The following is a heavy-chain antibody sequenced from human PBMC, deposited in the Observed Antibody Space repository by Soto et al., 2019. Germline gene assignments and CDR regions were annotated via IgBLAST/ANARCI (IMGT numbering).Heavy chain of an antibody. CDR1: GDSIIGYY. V-gene: IGHV4-59*01. D-gene: IGHD5-18*01. J-gene: IGHJ4*02. CDR2: IYSSGST. Sequence: PSETLSLTCTVSGDSIIGYYWSWIGQSPGKGLEWIGCIYSSGSTNYNPSLKSRVTLSVDTSKNQFSLKLPSMTAADTAMYYCARSLASAGYTYGNFDSWGQGTLVTVSS. CDR3: ARSLASAGYTYGNFDS.